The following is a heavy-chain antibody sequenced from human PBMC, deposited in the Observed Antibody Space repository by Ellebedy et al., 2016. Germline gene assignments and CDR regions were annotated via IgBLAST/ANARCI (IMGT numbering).Heavy chain of an antibody. Sequence: GESLKISCAASGFTFSSYSMNWVRQAPGKGLEWVSYISSSSYIYYADSVKGRLTISRDNAKNSLYLQMNSLRAEDTAVYYCARAYIVVVPDWFDPWGQGTLVTVSS. CDR3: ARAYIVVVPDWFDP. J-gene: IGHJ5*02. CDR2: ISSSSYI. D-gene: IGHD2-2*01. V-gene: IGHV3-21*05. CDR1: GFTFSSYS.